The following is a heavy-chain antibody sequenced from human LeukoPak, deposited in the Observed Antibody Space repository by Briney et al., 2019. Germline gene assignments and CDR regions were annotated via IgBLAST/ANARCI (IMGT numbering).Heavy chain of an antibody. J-gene: IGHJ4*02. D-gene: IGHD1-26*01. CDR1: GGTFSSYA. CDR3: AGGPGQELLSY. V-gene: IGHV1-69*05. Sequence: SVKVSCKASGGTFSSYAISWVRQAPGQGLEWMGGIIPIFGTANYAQKFQGRVTITTDESMSTAYMELSSLRSEDTAVYYCAGGPGQELLSYWGQGTLVTVSS. CDR2: IIPIFGTA.